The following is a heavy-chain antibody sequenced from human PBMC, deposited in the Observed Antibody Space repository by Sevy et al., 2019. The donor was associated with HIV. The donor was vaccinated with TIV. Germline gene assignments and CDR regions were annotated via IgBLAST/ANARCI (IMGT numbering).Heavy chain of an antibody. V-gene: IGHV3-33*01. J-gene: IGHJ4*02. D-gene: IGHD6-19*01. CDR2: IWYDGSKK. CDR1: GFTFSTYG. CDR3: ARENRAGAGIGYYFDH. Sequence: GGSLRLSCVASGFTFSTYGMHWVRQAPGKGLEWVAVIWYDGSKKEYVDSVKGRFTISRDNSKDTLYLQMNSLGAEDSAVYYCARENRAGAGIGYYFDHWGQGTLVTVSS.